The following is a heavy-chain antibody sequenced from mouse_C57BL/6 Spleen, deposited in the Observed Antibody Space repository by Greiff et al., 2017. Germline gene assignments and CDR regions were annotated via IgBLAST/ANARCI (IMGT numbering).Heavy chain of an antibody. V-gene: IGHV1-80*01. CDR2: IYPGDGDT. J-gene: IGHJ1*03. CDR1: GYAFSSYW. CDR3: ARNYYSNSYWYFDD. Sequence: QVQLQQSGAELVKPGASVKISCKASGYAFSSYWMNWVKQRPGKGLEWIGQIYPGDGDTNYNGKFKGKATLTADKSSSTAYMQLSSLTSEDSAVYFGARNYYSNSYWYFDDWGTGTTVTVSS. D-gene: IGHD2-5*01.